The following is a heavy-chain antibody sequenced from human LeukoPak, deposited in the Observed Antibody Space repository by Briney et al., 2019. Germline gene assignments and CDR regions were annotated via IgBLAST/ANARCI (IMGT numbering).Heavy chain of an antibody. V-gene: IGHV3-23*01. CDR3: AKNGGSQCYSHLDS. Sequence: GGSLRLSCAASGSTFSSYAMSWVRQAPGKGLEWVSGTSGSGGSTYYAGSVKGRFTISRDNSKNTLYLQMNSLRVEDTAVYYCAKNGGSQCYSHLDSWGQGTLVTVSS. CDR2: TSGSGGST. D-gene: IGHD2-15*01. CDR1: GSTFSSYA. J-gene: IGHJ4*02.